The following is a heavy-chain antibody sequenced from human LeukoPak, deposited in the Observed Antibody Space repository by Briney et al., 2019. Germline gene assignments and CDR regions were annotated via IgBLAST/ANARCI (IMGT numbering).Heavy chain of an antibody. Sequence: GGSLRLSCAASGFTFSSYGMHWVRQAPGKGLEWVAVISYDGSNKYYADSVKGRFTISRDYSKNTLYLQMNSLRPEDTAVYYCAKGHCSGGSCSPSIYYFDYWGQGTLVTVSS. D-gene: IGHD2-15*01. CDR3: AKGHCSGGSCSPSIYYFDY. V-gene: IGHV3-30*18. J-gene: IGHJ4*02. CDR2: ISYDGSNK. CDR1: GFTFSSYG.